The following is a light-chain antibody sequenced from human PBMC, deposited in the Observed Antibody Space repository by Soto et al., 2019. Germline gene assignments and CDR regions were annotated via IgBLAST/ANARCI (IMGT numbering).Light chain of an antibody. CDR1: STNIGSHT. CDR3: AAWDDSLNGVV. CDR2: SSN. J-gene: IGLJ2*01. V-gene: IGLV1-44*01. Sequence: QLVLTQPPSASGTPGQRVTISCSGSSTNIGSHTVNWYQQVPGTAPKLLIYSSNLRPSGVPDRFSGSNSGTSASLAISGLQSEDEADYCCAAWDDSLNGVVFGGGTKLTVL.